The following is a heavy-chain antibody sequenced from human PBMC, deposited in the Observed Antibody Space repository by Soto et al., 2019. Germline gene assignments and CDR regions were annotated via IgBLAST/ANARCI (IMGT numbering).Heavy chain of an antibody. J-gene: IGHJ4*02. CDR2: INPANGNT. CDR1: GYIFRSYP. V-gene: IGHV1-3*05. CDR3: ARDLGGTALMGFDY. D-gene: IGHD2-8*01. Sequence: QVHLVQSGAEEIKPGASVNVSCKASGYIFRSYPMHWVRQAPGQRLEWMGWINPANGNTKYSQNFQGRLTITRDTSASTVYMELSGLRSSVMAIYYCARDLGGTALMGFDYWGQGTLVTVSS.